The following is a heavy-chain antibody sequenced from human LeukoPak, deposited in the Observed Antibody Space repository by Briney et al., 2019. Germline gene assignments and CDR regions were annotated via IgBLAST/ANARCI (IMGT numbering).Heavy chain of an antibody. CDR3: ARGGRTYSSSWYVSYYYYMDV. D-gene: IGHD6-13*01. J-gene: IGHJ6*03. CDR1: GGSFSGYY. Sequence: SETLSLTCAVYGGSFSGYYWSWIRQPPGKGLEWIGEINHSGSTNYNPSLKSRVTISVDTSKNQFSLKLSSVTAADTAVYYCARGGRTYSSSWYVSYYYYMDVWGKGTTVTVSS. V-gene: IGHV4-34*01. CDR2: INHSGST.